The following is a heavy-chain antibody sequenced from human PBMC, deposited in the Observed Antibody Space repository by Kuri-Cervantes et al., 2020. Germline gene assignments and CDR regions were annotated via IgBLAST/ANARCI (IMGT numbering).Heavy chain of an antibody. Sequence: GSLRLSCTVSGGSISSGSYYWGWIRQPPGKGLEWIGSIYYSGSTYYNPSLKSRVTISVDASKNQFSLKLTSMTAADTAIYYCAKGRNWNDFFNWFDPWGQGTLVTVSS. CDR2: IYYSGST. V-gene: IGHV4-39*07. D-gene: IGHD1-1*01. CDR3: AKGRNWNDFFNWFDP. CDR1: GGSISSGSYY. J-gene: IGHJ5*02.